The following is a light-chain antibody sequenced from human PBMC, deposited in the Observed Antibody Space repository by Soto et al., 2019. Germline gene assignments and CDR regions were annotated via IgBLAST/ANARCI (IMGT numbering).Light chain of an antibody. Sequence: QSALTQPPSVSGSPGQSVTISCTGTSSDVGSYNRVSWYQQPPGTAPKLMISEVSNRPSGVPDRFFGSKSGNTASLTISGLQAEDEADYYCSSFTSSNTWVFGGGTKLTVL. CDR3: SSFTSSNTWV. V-gene: IGLV2-18*02. CDR1: SSDVGSYNR. J-gene: IGLJ3*02. CDR2: EVS.